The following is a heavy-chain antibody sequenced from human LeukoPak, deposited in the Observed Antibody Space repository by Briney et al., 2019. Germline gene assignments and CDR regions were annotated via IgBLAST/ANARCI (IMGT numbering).Heavy chain of an antibody. CDR3: ASPGIALYDAFDI. CDR1: GYSFTNYW. J-gene: IGHJ3*02. D-gene: IGHD6-13*01. CDR2: IYPGDSDT. V-gene: IGHV5-51*01. Sequence: GESLKISCKGFGYSFTNYWIGWVRQMPGKGLEWMGIIYPGDSDTRYSPSFQGQVTISADKSISTAYLQWSSLKASDTAMYYCASPGIALYDAFDIWGQGTMVTVSS.